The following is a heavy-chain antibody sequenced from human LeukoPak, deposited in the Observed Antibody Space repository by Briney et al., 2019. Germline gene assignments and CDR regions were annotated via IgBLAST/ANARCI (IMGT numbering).Heavy chain of an antibody. J-gene: IGHJ4*02. Sequence: GGSLRLSCAASGFIFSNYGMHWVRQAPGKGLEWVAFIRHDGSDKYYADSVKGRFTISRDNSKNTLYLEMNSLRPEDTALFYCAKEKRVTTSFDFGDCWGQGTLVTVS. CDR2: IRHDGSDK. D-gene: IGHD4-17*01. CDR1: GFIFSNYG. CDR3: AKEKRVTTSFDFGDC. V-gene: IGHV3-30*02.